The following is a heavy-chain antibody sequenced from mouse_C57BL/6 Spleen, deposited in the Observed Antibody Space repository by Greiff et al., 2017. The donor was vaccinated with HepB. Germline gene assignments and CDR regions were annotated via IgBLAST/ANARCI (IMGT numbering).Heavy chain of an antibody. V-gene: IGHV1-50*01. CDR1: GYTFTSYW. CDR2: IDPSDSYT. Sequence: VQLQQPGAELVKPGASVKLSCKASGYTFTSYWMQWVKQRPGQGLEWIGEIDPSDSYTNYNQKFKGKATLTVDTSSSTAYMQLSSLTSEDSAVYYFARVPFTTADYWGQGTTLTVSS. CDR3: ARVPFTTADY. J-gene: IGHJ2*01. D-gene: IGHD1-2*01.